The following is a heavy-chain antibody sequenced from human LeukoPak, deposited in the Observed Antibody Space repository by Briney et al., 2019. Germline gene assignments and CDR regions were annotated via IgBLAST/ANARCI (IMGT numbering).Heavy chain of an antibody. Sequence: SETLSLTCTVSGGSISSYYWSWIRQPPGKGLEWIGYIYYSGSTNYNPSLKSRVTISVDTSKNQFSLKLSSVTAADTAVYYCARAPPVGAVDYWGQGTLVTVSS. V-gene: IGHV4-59*01. D-gene: IGHD1-26*01. CDR2: IYYSGST. J-gene: IGHJ4*02. CDR3: ARAPPVGAVDY. CDR1: GGSISSYY.